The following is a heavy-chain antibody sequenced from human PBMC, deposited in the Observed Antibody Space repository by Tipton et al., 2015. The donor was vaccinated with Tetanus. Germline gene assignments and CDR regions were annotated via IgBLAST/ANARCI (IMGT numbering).Heavy chain of an antibody. CDR2: ISGSGGTT. V-gene: IGHV3-23*01. J-gene: IGHJ3*02. D-gene: IGHD3-3*01. CDR1: GFTFSSYA. Sequence: GSLRLSCAASGFTFSSYAMSWVRQAPGKGLEWVSGISGSGGTTNYADSVKGRFTISRDNSKNTLYLQMNSLRAEDTAVYYCASWSQVESFDIWGQGTMVTVSS. CDR3: ASWSQVESFDI.